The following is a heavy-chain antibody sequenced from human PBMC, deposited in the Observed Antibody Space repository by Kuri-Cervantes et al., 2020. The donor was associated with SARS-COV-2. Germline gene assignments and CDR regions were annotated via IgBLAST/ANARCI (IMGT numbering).Heavy chain of an antibody. CDR3: ARHDYGDPLTYYDGMDV. D-gene: IGHD4-17*01. Sequence: SETLSLTCTVSGSSVSSGSYYWSWIRQPPGKGLEWIGYIYYNGSTNYNPSLKSRVTISVDTSKNQFSLKLSSVTAADTAMYYCARHDYGDPLTYYDGMDVWGQGTTVTVSS. CDR2: IYYNGST. J-gene: IGHJ6*02. V-gene: IGHV4-61*01. CDR1: GSSVSSGSYY.